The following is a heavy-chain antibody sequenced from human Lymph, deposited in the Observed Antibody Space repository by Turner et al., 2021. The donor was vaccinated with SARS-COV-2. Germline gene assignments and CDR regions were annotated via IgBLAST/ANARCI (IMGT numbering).Heavy chain of an antibody. D-gene: IGHD5-12*01. J-gene: IGHJ4*02. V-gene: IGHV5-51*01. Sequence: EVQLVQSGAEVKKPGASLKISCKGSGYSFPTYWIGWVRQMPGKGLEWMGIIYPGDSDTRYSPSFQGQVTISADKSISTAYLQWSSLKASDTAMYYCARLPSARGYSGYDFYYFDYWGQGTLVTVSS. CDR3: ARLPSARGYSGYDFYYFDY. CDR2: IYPGDSDT. CDR1: GYSFPTYW.